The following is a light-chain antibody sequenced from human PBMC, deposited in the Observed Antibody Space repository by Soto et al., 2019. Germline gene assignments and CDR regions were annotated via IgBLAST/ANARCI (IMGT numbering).Light chain of an antibody. CDR2: DAS. CDR1: QSVGSY. V-gene: IGKV3-11*01. CDR3: QQRSKWPPIT. J-gene: IGKJ5*01. Sequence: EIVLTQSPATLSLSPGERATLSCRASQSVGSYLTWYQQKPGQTPRLLIYDASNRATGIPARFSGSGSGTDFTLTISSLEPEDFAVYYCQQRSKWPPITFGQGIRLEIK.